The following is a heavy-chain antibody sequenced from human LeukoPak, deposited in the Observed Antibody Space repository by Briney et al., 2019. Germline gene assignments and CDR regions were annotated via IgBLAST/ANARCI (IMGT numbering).Heavy chain of an antibody. CDR1: GFTFSSYG. V-gene: IGHV3-30*02. J-gene: IGHJ4*02. CDR3: AKGGVWGAYEECALVTFHYFDY. CDR2: IRYDGSNK. D-gene: IGHD3-16*01. Sequence: GGSLRLSCAASGFTFSSYGMHWVRQAPGKGLGWVAFIRYDGSNKYYADSAKGRFTISRDNSKNTLYLQMNSLRAEDTAVYYCAKGGVWGAYEECALVTFHYFDYWGQGTLVTVSS.